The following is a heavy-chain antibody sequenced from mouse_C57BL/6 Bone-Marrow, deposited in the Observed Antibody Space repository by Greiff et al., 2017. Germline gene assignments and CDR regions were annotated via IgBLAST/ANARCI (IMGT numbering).Heavy chain of an antibody. Sequence: VQLQQPGAELVKPGASVKLSCKASGYTFTSYWMQWVKQRPGQGLEWIGEIDPSDSYTNYNQKFKGKATLTVDTSSSTAYMQLSSLTSEDSAVYYCAEGDYGSSPWFAYWGQGTLVTVSA. CDR2: IDPSDSYT. CDR3: AEGDYGSSPWFAY. V-gene: IGHV1-50*01. D-gene: IGHD1-1*01. CDR1: GYTFTSYW. J-gene: IGHJ3*01.